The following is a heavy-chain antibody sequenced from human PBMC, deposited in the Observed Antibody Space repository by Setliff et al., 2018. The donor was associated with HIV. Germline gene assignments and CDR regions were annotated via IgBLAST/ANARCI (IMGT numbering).Heavy chain of an antibody. D-gene: IGHD4-17*01. Sequence: SETLSLTCAVSGGSISSTNWWSWVRQPPGKGLEWIGEISHSGSTNYNPSLKSRVTISVDRSKDQFSLKVTSVTAADTAVYYCAKGAGFYGDYTFDHWGQGRQVTVSS. V-gene: IGHV4-4*02. CDR2: ISHSGST. J-gene: IGHJ4*02. CDR3: AKGAGFYGDYTFDH. CDR1: GGSISSTNW.